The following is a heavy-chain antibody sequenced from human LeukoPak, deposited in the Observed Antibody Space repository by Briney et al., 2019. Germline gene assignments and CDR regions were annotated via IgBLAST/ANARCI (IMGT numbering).Heavy chain of an antibody. CDR1: GGSISSYY. J-gene: IGHJ4*02. V-gene: IGHV4-59*01. D-gene: IGHD5-24*01. CDR2: ISYCGTT. CDR3: ARDRGWLQFDY. Sequence: SETLSLTCTVSGGSISSYYWSWIRQPPGKGLGWIGSISYCGTTNHNPSLKSRVTISVDTSKHQFSLKLSSVTAADTAVYYCARDRGWLQFDYWGQGTLVTVSS.